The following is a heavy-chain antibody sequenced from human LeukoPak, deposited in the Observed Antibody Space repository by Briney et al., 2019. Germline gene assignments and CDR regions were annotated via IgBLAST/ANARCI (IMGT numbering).Heavy chain of an antibody. Sequence: GGSLRLSCAASEFTVSSNYMSWVRQAPGKGLEWVSVIYSGGSTYYADSVKGRFAISRDNSKNTLYLQMNSLRPEDTAVYYCARGYSYGLNYFDYWGQGTLVTVSS. J-gene: IGHJ4*02. D-gene: IGHD5-18*01. CDR1: EFTVSSNY. CDR2: IYSGGST. V-gene: IGHV3-66*01. CDR3: ARGYSYGLNYFDY.